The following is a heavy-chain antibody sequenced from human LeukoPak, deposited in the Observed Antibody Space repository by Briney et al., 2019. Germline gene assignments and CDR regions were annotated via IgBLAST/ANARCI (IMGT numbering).Heavy chain of an antibody. CDR1: GGTFSSYA. CDR3: ARYQVETGYCVY. V-gene: IGHV1-69*04. J-gene: IGHJ4*02. CDR2: IIPILGIA. D-gene: IGHD3-9*01. Sequence: SVTVSCKASGGTFSSYAISWVRQAPGQGLEWMGRIIPILGIANYAQKFQGRVTITADKSTSTAYMELSSLRSEDTAVYYCARYQVETGYCVYWGQGTLVTVSS.